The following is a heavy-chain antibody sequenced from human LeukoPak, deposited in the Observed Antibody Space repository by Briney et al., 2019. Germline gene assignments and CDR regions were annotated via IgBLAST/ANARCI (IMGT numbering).Heavy chain of an antibody. CDR3: ARCKLGSSWFLDY. V-gene: IGHV4-59*01. Sequence: SEALSLTCAVPGGSISGYYWCWSRQPPGKGLEWVGYIYYSGSTNSNPSLKSRVTISVGTSKNQFSLKLSSVTAADTAVYYCARCKLGSSWFLDYSGQGTLVAVSS. CDR2: IYYSGST. D-gene: IGHD6-13*01. J-gene: IGHJ4*02. CDR1: GGSISGYY.